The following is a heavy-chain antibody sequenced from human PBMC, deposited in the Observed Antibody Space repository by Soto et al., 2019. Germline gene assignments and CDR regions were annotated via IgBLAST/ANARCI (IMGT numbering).Heavy chain of an antibody. V-gene: IGHV4-31*03. CDR3: SRLGEDCSSTSSYLGYYYAMDV. CDR1: GGSLSSGGYY. CDR2: IYYSGRT. D-gene: IGHD2-2*01. Sequence: QVQLQESGPGLVKPSQTLSLTCSVSGGSLSSGGYYWSWIRHHPGKGLEWIGYIYYSGRTFYNPSLNSRVSISVDTSKNQFSLKLSSVTAADAGVYYCSRLGEDCSSTSSYLGYYYAMDVWGQGTTVTVSS. J-gene: IGHJ6*02.